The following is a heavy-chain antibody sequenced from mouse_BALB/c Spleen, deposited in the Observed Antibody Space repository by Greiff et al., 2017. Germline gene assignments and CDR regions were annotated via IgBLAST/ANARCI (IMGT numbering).Heavy chain of an antibody. J-gene: IGHJ3*01. Sequence: EVHLVESGGGLVKLGGSLKLSCAASGFTFSSYYMSWVRQTPEKRLELVAAINSNGGSTYYPDTVKGRFTISRDNAKNTLYLQMSSLKSEDTALYYCARQDYYGSSGFAYWGQGTLVTVSA. CDR3: ARQDYYGSSGFAY. CDR2: INSNGGST. D-gene: IGHD1-1*01. V-gene: IGHV5-6-2*01. CDR1: GFTFSSYY.